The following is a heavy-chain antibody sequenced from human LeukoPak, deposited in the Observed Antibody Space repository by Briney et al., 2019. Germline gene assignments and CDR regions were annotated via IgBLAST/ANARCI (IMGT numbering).Heavy chain of an antibody. CDR2: IRYDGSNK. CDR3: AKDSKRWKTYYYEAGSYYFDY. Sequence: PGGSLRLSCAAPGFTFSSYGMHWVRQAPGKGLEWVAFIRYDGSNKYYADSVKGRFTISGDNSKNTLYLQMNSLRPEDTAVYYCAKDSKRWKTYYYEAGSYYFDYWGQGTRVTVSS. CDR1: GFTFSSYG. V-gene: IGHV3-30*02. D-gene: IGHD3-10*01. J-gene: IGHJ4*02.